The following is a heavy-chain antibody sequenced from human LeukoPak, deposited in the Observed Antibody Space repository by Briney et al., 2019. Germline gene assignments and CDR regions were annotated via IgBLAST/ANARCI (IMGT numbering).Heavy chain of an antibody. D-gene: IGHD5-12*01. CDR1: GFTFSSYG. V-gene: IGHV3-30*02. Sequence: GGSLRLSCAASGFTFSSYGMHWVRQAPGKGLEWVAFIRYDGTNKYYADSVKGRFTISRDNSKNTLYLQMNSLRAEDTAVYYCAKGNRIVATTPLDYWGQGTLVTVSS. CDR3: AKGNRIVATTPLDY. J-gene: IGHJ4*02. CDR2: IRYDGTNK.